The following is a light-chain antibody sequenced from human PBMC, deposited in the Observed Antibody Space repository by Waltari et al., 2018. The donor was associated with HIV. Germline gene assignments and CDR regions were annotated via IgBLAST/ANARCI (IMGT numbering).Light chain of an antibody. CDR3: CSYAGSSTHV. J-gene: IGLJ1*01. Sequence: QSDLTQPASVSGSPGQSITISCTGPHNVVGSYTAFSWYQQHPAKAPKLMIYEVKKRPSVVSNRFSGSKSGNTASLTISGLQAEDEADYYCCSYAGSSTHVFGTGTKVTVL. CDR1: HNVVGSYTA. V-gene: IGLV2-23*02. CDR2: EVK.